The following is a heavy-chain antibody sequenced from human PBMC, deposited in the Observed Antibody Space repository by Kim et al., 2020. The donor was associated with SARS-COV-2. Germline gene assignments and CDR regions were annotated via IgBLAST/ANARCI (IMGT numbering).Heavy chain of an antibody. D-gene: IGHD5-12*01. CDR2: INPNSGGT. CDR1: GYTFTGYY. CDR3: ARISEPLVATPY. V-gene: IGHV1-2*02. Sequence: ASVKVSCKASGYTFTGYYMHWVRQAPGQGLEWMGWINPNSGGTNYAQKFQGRVTMTRDTSISTAYMELSRLRSDDTAVYYCARISEPLVATPYWGQGTLVTVSS. J-gene: IGHJ4*02.